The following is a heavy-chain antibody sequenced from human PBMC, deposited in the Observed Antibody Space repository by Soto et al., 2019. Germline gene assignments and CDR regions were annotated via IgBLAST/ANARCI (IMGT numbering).Heavy chain of an antibody. Sequence: SETLSLTCTVSGGSISSYYWSWIRQPPGKGLEWIGYIYYSGSTNYNPSLKSRVTISVDTSKNQFSLKLSSVTAADTAVYYCARDGSYGYDAFDIWGQGTMVTVSS. CDR2: IYYSGST. V-gene: IGHV4-59*01. J-gene: IGHJ3*02. CDR1: GGSISSYY. CDR3: ARDGSYGYDAFDI. D-gene: IGHD5-18*01.